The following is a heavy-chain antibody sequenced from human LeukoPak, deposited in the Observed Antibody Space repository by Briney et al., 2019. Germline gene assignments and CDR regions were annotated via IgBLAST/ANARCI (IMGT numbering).Heavy chain of an antibody. J-gene: IGHJ4*02. Sequence: ASVKVSCKASGYTFTTYGLSWVRQAPGQGLEWLGWISTYDDNIKYAQSLQGRLTLTIDTSTSTAYMELRSLTSDDTAVYYCARETYSNILAGTDYWGPGTLVTVSS. CDR3: ARETYSNILAGTDY. CDR2: ISTYDDNI. CDR1: GYTFTTYG. V-gene: IGHV1-18*01. D-gene: IGHD3-9*01.